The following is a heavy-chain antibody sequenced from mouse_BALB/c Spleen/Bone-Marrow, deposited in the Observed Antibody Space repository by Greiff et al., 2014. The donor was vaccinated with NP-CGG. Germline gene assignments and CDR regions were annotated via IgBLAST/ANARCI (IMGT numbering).Heavy chain of an antibody. D-gene: IGHD1-1*01. CDR3: ARRRTFITTVVDYFDV. CDR1: GYVFSNSW. Sequence: QVQLKESGPELVKPGASVKISCKASGYVFSNSWMNWVKQRPGEGLEWIGRINPGNGDSNYNGKFKGKATLTADNSSSTAYMQLSSLTSVDSAVYFCARRRTFITTVVDYFDVWGAGTTVTVSS. CDR2: INPGNGDS. V-gene: IGHV1-82*01. J-gene: IGHJ1*01.